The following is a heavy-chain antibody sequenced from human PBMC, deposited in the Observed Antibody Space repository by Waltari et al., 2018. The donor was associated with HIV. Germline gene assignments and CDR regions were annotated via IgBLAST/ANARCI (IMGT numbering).Heavy chain of an antibody. J-gene: IGHJ4*02. CDR1: GGSFSVYY. Sequence: QVQLQQWGAGLLKPSETLSLTCAVYGGSFSVYYWSWIRQPPGKGLQWIGESNHSGRTNYDPSLKSRVTISVDTSKNEFCLKLSSVKAAETAVYYCARGGSAVAATGNYFHYWGQGTMVTVSS. V-gene: IGHV4-34*01. D-gene: IGHD6-19*01. CDR3: ARGGSAVAATGNYFHY. CDR2: SNHSGRT.